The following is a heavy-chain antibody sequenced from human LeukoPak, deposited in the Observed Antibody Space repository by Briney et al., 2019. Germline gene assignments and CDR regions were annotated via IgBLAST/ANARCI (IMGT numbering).Heavy chain of an antibody. CDR3: ARAFGTRTYCGGDCYPPYYFDY. CDR2: TYYSGST. D-gene: IGHD2-21*02. CDR1: GGSISSYY. V-gene: IGHV4-59*01. J-gene: IGHJ4*02. Sequence: SETLSLTCTVSGGSISSYYWSWIRQPPGKGLEWIGYTYYSGSTNHNPTIKSRVTISVDTSKTQLSLKLSSVTAADTAVYYCARAFGTRTYCGGDCYPPYYFDYWGQGTLVTVSS.